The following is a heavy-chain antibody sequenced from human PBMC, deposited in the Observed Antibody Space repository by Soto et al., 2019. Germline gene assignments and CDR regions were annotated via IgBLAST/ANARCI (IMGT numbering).Heavy chain of an antibody. Sequence: GGSLRLSCAASGFTVSSNYMSWVRQAPGKGLEWVSVIYSGGSTYYADSVKGRFTISRDNSKNTLYLQMNSLRAEDTAVYYCARDWGSSWYNYYGMDVWGQGTTVTVSS. J-gene: IGHJ6*02. V-gene: IGHV3-53*01. D-gene: IGHD6-13*01. CDR3: ARDWGSSWYNYYGMDV. CDR1: GFTVSSNY. CDR2: IYSGGST.